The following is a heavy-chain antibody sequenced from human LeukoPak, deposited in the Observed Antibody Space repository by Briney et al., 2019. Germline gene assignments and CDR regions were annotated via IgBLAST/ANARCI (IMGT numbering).Heavy chain of an antibody. D-gene: IGHD2-15*01. CDR3: ARAGCSGGSCYIRGFFDY. J-gene: IGHJ4*02. V-gene: IGHV4-30-4*01. CDR1: GGSISSGDYY. CDR2: IYYSGST. Sequence: SETLPLTCTVSGGSISSGDYYWSWIRQPPGKGLEWIGYIYYSGSTYYNPSLKSRVTMSVDTSKNQFSLKLSSVTAADTAVYYCARAGCSGGSCYIRGFFDYWGQGTLVTVSS.